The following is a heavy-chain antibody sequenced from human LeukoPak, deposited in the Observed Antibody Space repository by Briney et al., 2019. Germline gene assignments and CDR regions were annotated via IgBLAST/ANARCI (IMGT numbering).Heavy chain of an antibody. D-gene: IGHD6-19*01. CDR3: ARLRSGWYFDY. CDR1: GGSINNYY. J-gene: IGHJ4*02. CDR2: IYYRGST. V-gene: IGHV4-59*08. Sequence: SETLSLTCTVSGGSINNYYWSWIRQPPGKGLEWIGYIYYRGSTKYNPSLKSRVTISLDMSKTQFSLKLTSVTAADTAFYYCARLRSGWYFDYWGQGTLVTVSS.